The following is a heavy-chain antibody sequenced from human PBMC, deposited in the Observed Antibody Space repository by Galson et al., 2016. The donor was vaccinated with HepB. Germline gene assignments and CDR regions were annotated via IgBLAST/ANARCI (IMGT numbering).Heavy chain of an antibody. V-gene: IGHV1-69*04. J-gene: IGHJ6*02. D-gene: IGHD6-19*01. CDR3: ARDAVEVAGTLHFYFYGMDV. CDR2: IVPILGMS. CDR1: GGTFSSYA. Sequence: SVKVSCKASGGTFSSYAFSWVRQAPGQGPEWMGRIVPILGMSNYAQKFQGRVTITADKSTSTVNMELSSLRSEDTAVYYCARDAVEVAGTLHFYFYGMDVWGQGTTVTVSS.